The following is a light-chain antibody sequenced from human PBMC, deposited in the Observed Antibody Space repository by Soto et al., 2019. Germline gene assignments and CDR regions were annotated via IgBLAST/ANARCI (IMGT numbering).Light chain of an antibody. V-gene: IGLV3-1*01. Sequence: SYELTQPPSESVSPGQTASITCSGDKLGDKYACWYQQKPGQSPVLVIYQDSKRPSGIPERFSGSNSGNTATLTISGTQAMDEADYYCQAWDSSAYVFGTGTKLTVL. CDR3: QAWDSSAYV. J-gene: IGLJ1*01. CDR1: KLGDKY. CDR2: QDS.